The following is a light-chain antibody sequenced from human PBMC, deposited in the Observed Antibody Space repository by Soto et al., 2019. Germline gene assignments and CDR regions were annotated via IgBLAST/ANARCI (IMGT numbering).Light chain of an antibody. CDR3: QQANSFPLT. J-gene: IGKJ4*01. V-gene: IGKV1-12*01. CDR2: AAS. CDR1: QDISRW. Sequence: DIQMTQSPSSVSASVGDRVTITCRASQDISRWLAWYQQKPGKAPNLLIYAASNLQSGVPSRFSGSGSGTDFTLTINSLQPEDFATYYCQQANSFPLTFGGGTTVEIK.